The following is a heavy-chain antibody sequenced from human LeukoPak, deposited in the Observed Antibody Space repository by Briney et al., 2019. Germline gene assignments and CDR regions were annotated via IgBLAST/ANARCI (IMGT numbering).Heavy chain of an antibody. CDR1: GGSISSFY. J-gene: IGHJ4*02. D-gene: IGHD5-24*01. Sequence: PSETLSLTCTVSGGSISSFYWSWIRQPPGKGLEWIGYIFSSGGTNYNPSLKSRATISVDTSKNQFSLKLSSVTAADTAVYYCARHEKRWLQSNSDYWGQGTLVTVSS. CDR3: ARHEKRWLQSNSDY. CDR2: IFSSGGT. V-gene: IGHV4-59*01.